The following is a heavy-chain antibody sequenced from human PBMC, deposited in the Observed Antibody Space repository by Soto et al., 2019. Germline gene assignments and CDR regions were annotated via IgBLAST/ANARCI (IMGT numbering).Heavy chain of an antibody. CDR3: AHTLVAGLGYYFDY. CDR1: GFSLSTTRVG. V-gene: IGHV2-5*02. D-gene: IGHD6-19*01. J-gene: IGHJ4*02. CDR2: IYWDDDK. Sequence: QITLKESGPTLVKPTQTLTLTCTFSGFSLSTTRVGVGWIRQPPGKALEWLALIYWDDDKRYSPFLKSRLTIPKDTYQNQVVLTMTNMDPMDTATYFCAHTLVAGLGYYFDYWGQGTLVTVSS.